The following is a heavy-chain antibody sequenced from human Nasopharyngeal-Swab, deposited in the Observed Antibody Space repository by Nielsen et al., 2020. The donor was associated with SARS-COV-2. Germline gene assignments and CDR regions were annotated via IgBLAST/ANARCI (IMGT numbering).Heavy chain of an antibody. D-gene: IGHD3-22*01. CDR1: GYSFTGYW. CDR2: IDPSDSYT. Sequence: GESLKISCKGSGYSFTGYWISWVRQMPGKGLEWMGRIDPSDSYTNYSPSFQGHVTISADKSISTAYLQWSSLKASDTAMYYCARSTTMIVVDVFDYWGQGTLVTVSS. V-gene: IGHV5-10-1*01. CDR3: ARSTTMIVVDVFDY. J-gene: IGHJ4*02.